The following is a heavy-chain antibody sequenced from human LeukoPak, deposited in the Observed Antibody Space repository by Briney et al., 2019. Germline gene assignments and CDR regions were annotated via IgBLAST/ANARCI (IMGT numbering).Heavy chain of an antibody. V-gene: IGHV4-39*01. CDR1: GGSISSYY. CDR3: ASFYCSGGSCYQYYYYYMDV. D-gene: IGHD2-15*01. Sequence: PSETLSLTCTVSGGSISSYYWGWICQPPGKGLEWIGIIYYSGSTYSNPSLRSRVTISVDTSKNQFSLKLSSVTAADTAVYYCASFYCSGGSCYQYYYYYMDVWGKGTTVTISS. CDR2: IYYSGST. J-gene: IGHJ6*03.